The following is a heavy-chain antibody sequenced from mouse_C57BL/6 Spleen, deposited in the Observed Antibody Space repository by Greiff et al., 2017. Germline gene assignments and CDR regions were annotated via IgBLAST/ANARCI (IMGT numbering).Heavy chain of an antibody. CDR2: ISGGGGNT. V-gene: IGHV5-9*01. Sequence: DVMLVESGGGLVKPGGSLKLSCAASGFTFSSYTMSWVRQTPEKRLEWVATISGGGGNTYYPDSVKGRFTISRDNAKNTLYLQMSSLRSEDTALYYCARQGLDYYGSSPAWFAYWGQGTLVTVSA. CDR3: ARQGLDYYGSSPAWFAY. D-gene: IGHD1-1*01. CDR1: GFTFSSYT. J-gene: IGHJ3*01.